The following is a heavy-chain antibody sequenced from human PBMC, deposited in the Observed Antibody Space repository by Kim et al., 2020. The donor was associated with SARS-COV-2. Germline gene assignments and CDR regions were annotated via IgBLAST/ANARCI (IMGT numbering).Heavy chain of an antibody. CDR3: ARDGVVGARNAY. Sequence: GGSLRLSCAASGFTFSDYYMSWIRQAPGKGLEWVSYISSSSSYTNYSDSVKVRFTISRDNAKNSLYLQMNSLRAEDTAVYYCARDGVVGARNAYWGQGTLVTVSS. CDR1: GFTFSDYY. CDR2: ISSSSSYT. J-gene: IGHJ4*02. D-gene: IGHD1-26*01. V-gene: IGHV3-11*05.